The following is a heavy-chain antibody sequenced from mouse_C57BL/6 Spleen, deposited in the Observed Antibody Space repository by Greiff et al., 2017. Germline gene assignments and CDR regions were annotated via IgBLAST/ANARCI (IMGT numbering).Heavy chain of an antibody. CDR3: ASYGSLDY. Sequence: QVQLQQPGAELVMPGASVKLSCKASGYTFTSYWMHWVKQRPGQGLEWIGEIDPSDSYTNYNQKFKGKSTLTVDKSSSTAYMQLSSLTSEDSAVYYCASYGSLDYWGKGTTLTVSS. CDR2: IDPSDSYT. D-gene: IGHD1-1*01. V-gene: IGHV1-69*01. CDR1: GYTFTSYW. J-gene: IGHJ2*01.